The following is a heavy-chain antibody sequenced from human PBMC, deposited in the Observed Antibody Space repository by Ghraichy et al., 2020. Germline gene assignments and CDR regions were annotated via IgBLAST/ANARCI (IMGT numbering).Heavy chain of an antibody. Sequence: GSLNISCAASGFTFGEYAMSWVRQAPGKGLEWVGFMRSRSYGRSTEYVASVKGRFTILADDSTSSVFLQMNSLKTEDTGLYYCTRGPIGEDYYDSSGYPMFWGQGTLVTVSS. CDR1: GFTFGEYA. CDR3: TRGPIGEDYYDSSGYPMF. J-gene: IGHJ4*02. V-gene: IGHV3-49*04. CDR2: MRSRSYGRST. D-gene: IGHD3-22*01.